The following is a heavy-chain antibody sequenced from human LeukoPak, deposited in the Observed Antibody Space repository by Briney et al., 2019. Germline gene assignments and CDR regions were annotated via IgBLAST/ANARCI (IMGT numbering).Heavy chain of an antibody. CDR2: ISSSSYT. J-gene: IGHJ5*02. CDR1: GFTFSDYY. CDR3: ARPRGSGSYYDNWFDP. Sequence: GGSLRLSCAASGFTFSDYYMSWIRQAPGKGLEWVSYISSSSYTNYADSVKGRFTISRDNAKNSLYLQMNSLRAEDTAVYYCARPRGSGSYYDNWFDPWGQGTLVTVSS. D-gene: IGHD3-10*01. V-gene: IGHV3-11*06.